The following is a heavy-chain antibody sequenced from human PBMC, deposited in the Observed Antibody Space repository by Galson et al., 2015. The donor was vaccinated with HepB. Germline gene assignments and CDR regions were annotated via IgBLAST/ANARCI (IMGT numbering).Heavy chain of an antibody. D-gene: IGHD6-13*01. CDR1: GYTFTSYG. V-gene: IGHV1-18*01. CDR2: ISAYNGNT. CDR3: ARGSSWPPENWFDP. J-gene: IGHJ5*02. Sequence: SVKVSCKASGYTFTSYGISWVRQSPGQGLEWMGWISAYNGNTNYAQKLQGRVTMTTDTSTSTAYMELRSLRSDDTAVYYCARGSSWPPENWFDPWRQVSLVTVSS.